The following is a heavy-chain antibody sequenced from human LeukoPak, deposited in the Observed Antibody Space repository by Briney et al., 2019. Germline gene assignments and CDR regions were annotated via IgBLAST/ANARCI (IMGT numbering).Heavy chain of an antibody. D-gene: IGHD6-19*01. V-gene: IGHV4-34*01. CDR1: GGSFSDYY. J-gene: IGHJ5*02. CDR2: INHSGIT. CDR3: ARHGEISGWYVRWFDP. Sequence: PSETLSLTCVVYGGSFSDYYWSWIRQPPGKGLEWIGEINHSGITNYNPSLKSRVTISVDTSKNQFSLNLSSVTAADTAVYYCARHGEISGWYVRWFDPWGQGTLVTVSS.